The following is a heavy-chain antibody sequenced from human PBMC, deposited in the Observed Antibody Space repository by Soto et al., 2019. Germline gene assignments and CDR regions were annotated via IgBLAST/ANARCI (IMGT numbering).Heavy chain of an antibody. V-gene: IGHV5-51*01. Sequence: LGESLKISCKVSGYSFTNYWIGWVRQMPGKGLEWMGIIYPGDSDTKYNPSFQGQVTISADKSITTTYLQWSSLKASDTAIYYCAASIFYYGMDVWGQGTTVTVSS. CDR1: GYSFTNYW. CDR2: IYPGDSDT. CDR3: AASIFYYGMDV. J-gene: IGHJ6*02.